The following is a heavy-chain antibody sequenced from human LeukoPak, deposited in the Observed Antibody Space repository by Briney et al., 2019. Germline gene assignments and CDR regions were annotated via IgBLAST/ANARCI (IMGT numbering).Heavy chain of an antibody. Sequence: PGRSLRLSCAASGFTFSSYGMHWVRQAPGKGLEWVAVISYDGSNKYYADSVKGRFTISRDNSKNTLYLQMNSLRAEDTAVYYCAKDLWSHYYGSGSYLLDYWGQGTLVTVSS. CDR1: GFTFSSYG. V-gene: IGHV3-30*18. J-gene: IGHJ4*02. CDR3: AKDLWSHYYGSGSYLLDY. CDR2: ISYDGSNK. D-gene: IGHD3-10*01.